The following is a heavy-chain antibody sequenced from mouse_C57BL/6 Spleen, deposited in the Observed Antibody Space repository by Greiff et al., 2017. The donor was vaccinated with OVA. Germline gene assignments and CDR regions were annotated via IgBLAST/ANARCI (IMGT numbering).Heavy chain of an antibody. CDR2: INPSNGGT. Sequence: QVQLKQPGTELVKPGASVKLSCKASGYTFTSYWMHWVKQRPGQGLEWIGNINPSNGGTNYNEKFKSKATLTVDKSSSTAYMQLSSLTSEDSAVYYCARVPIYYDPTVYYFDYWGQGTTLTVSS. V-gene: IGHV1-53*01. D-gene: IGHD2-4*01. CDR1: GYTFTSYW. J-gene: IGHJ2*01. CDR3: ARVPIYYDPTVYYFDY.